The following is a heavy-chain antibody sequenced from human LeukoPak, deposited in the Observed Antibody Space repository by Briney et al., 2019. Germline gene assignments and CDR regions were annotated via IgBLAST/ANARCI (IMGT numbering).Heavy chain of an antibody. D-gene: IGHD1-26*01. CDR1: GFTFSSYV. CDR3: AKDRQSGSYHYYFDY. CDR2: IRYDGSNK. J-gene: IGHJ4*02. V-gene: IGHV3-30*02. Sequence: GGSLRLSCAASGFTFSSYVMHWVRQAPGKGLEWVAFIRYDGSNKYYADSVKGRFTISRDNSKNTLYLQMNNLRAEDTAVYYCAKDRQSGSYHYYFDYWGQGTLVTVSS.